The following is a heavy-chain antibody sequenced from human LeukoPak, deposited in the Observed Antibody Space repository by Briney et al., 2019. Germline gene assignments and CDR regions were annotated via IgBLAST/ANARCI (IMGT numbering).Heavy chain of an antibody. V-gene: IGHV1-18*01. CDR1: GYTFTSYG. Sequence: ASVKVSCKASGYTFTSYGISWVRQAPGQGLEWMGWISAYNGNTNYAQKLQGRVTMTTGTSTSTAYMELRSLRSDDTAVYYCARRFFGYVGDYYYYYGMDVWGQGTTVTVSS. J-gene: IGHJ6*02. CDR2: ISAYNGNT. CDR3: ARRFFGYVGDYYYYYGMDV. D-gene: IGHD5-12*01.